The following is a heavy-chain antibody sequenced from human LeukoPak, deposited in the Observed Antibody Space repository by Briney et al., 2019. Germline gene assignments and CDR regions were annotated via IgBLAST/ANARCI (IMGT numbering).Heavy chain of an antibody. CDR2: MNPNSGNT. CDR3: ARANKTYDSSGPRGTRDYGMDV. D-gene: IGHD3-22*01. V-gene: IGHV1-8*01. J-gene: IGHJ6*02. Sequence: ASVKVSCKASGYTFTSYDINWVRQATGQGLEWVGWMNPNSGNTGYAQKFQGRVTMTRNTSISTAYMELSSLRSEDTAVYYCARANKTYDSSGPRGTRDYGMDVWGQGTTVTVSS. CDR1: GYTFTSYD.